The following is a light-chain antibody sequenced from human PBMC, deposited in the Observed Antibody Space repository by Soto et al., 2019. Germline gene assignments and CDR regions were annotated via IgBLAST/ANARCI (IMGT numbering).Light chain of an antibody. CDR3: LHHNGYPPV. V-gene: IGKV1-17*01. CDR2: LAS. Sequence: DIQMIQSPSSLSASVGDTVTITCRASQHITNDCAWYQQKAGRAPKCLILLASRLQTGVPSRFSGSGSGTEFTLTISSLQPEDFATYYCLHHNGYPPVFGQGTKVEIK. CDR1: QHITND. J-gene: IGKJ2*01.